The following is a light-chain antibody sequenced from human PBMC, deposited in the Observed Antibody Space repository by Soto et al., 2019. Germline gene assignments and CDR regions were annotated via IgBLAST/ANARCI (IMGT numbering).Light chain of an antibody. CDR3: QKYDSAPRAFT. Sequence: DIQMTQSPSSLSASVGDRVTITCRASQGIYNYLAWYQQKPGKVPKLLIFAASTLQSGVPYRFSGSGSGTDFTLTISSLQPEDVATYYCQKYDSAPRAFTFGPGTKVDIK. CDR2: AAS. CDR1: QGIYNY. V-gene: IGKV1-27*01. J-gene: IGKJ3*01.